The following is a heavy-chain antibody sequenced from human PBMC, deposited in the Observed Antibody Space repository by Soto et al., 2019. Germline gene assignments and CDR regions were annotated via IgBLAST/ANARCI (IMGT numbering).Heavy chain of an antibody. CDR2: ISYDGSNK. Sequence: VGSLRLSCASSVFTFSSYAMHCVRHAPGKWLEWVAVISYDGSNKYYADSVKGRFTISRDNSKNTLYLQMNSLRAEDTAVYYCARGDHQQWLAHDSFDIWGQGTMVTVSS. D-gene: IGHD6-19*01. CDR1: VFTFSSYA. CDR3: ARGDHQQWLAHDSFDI. J-gene: IGHJ3*02. V-gene: IGHV3-30-3*01.